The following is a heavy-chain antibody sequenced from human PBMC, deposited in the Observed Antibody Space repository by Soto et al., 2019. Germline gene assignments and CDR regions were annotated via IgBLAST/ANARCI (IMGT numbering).Heavy chain of an antibody. Sequence: PGGSLRLSCAASGFTFSSYGMHWVRQAPGKGLEWVAVISYDGSNKYYADSVKGRFTISRDNSKNTLYLQMNSLRAEDTAVYYCAKDGAIGDYDYWGQGTLVTVSS. J-gene: IGHJ4*02. V-gene: IGHV3-30*18. CDR1: GFTFSSYG. CDR2: ISYDGSNK. CDR3: AKDGAIGDYDY. D-gene: IGHD4-17*01.